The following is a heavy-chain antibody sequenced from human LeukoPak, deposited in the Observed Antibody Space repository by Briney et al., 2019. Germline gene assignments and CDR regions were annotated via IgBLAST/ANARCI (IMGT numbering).Heavy chain of an antibody. J-gene: IGHJ4*02. CDR1: GDSVSSDSYY. CDR2: IYYSGST. Sequence: SETLSLTCTVSGDSVSSDSYYWTWIRQPPGRGLEWIGYIYYSGSTNYNPSLKSRVTISVDTSKNQFSLKLSSVTAADTAVYYCARDSSSWPTLEYWGQGTLVTVSS. D-gene: IGHD6-13*01. V-gene: IGHV4-61*01. CDR3: ARDSSSWPTLEY.